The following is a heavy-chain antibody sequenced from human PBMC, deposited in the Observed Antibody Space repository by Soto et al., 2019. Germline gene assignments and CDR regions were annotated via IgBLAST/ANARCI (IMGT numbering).Heavy chain of an antibody. J-gene: IGHJ3*02. CDR1: GFTFSSYG. CDR2: IWYDGSNK. Sequence: QVQLVESGGGVVQPGRSLRLSCAASGFTFSSYGMHWVRQAPGKGLEWVAVIWYDGSNKYYADSVKGRFTISRDNSKNTLYLQMNSLRAEDTAVHYCARPTYYDFWSGYSGAFDIWGQGTMVTVSS. CDR3: ARPTYYDFWSGYSGAFDI. D-gene: IGHD3-3*01. V-gene: IGHV3-33*01.